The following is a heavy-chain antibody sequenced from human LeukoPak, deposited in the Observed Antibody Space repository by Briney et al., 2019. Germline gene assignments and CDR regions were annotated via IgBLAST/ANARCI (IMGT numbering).Heavy chain of an antibody. CDR1: GGSISNWY. D-gene: IGHD2-2*01. V-gene: IGHV4-4*07. CDR3: ARKLASSTLKAGAFDI. CDR2: IYSSGST. J-gene: IGHJ3*02. Sequence: SETLSLTCTVSGGSISNWYWSWFRQPAGKGLEWIGRIYSSGSTIYNPSLKSRVTMSVDTSTNQISLRLTSVTAADAAMYYCARKLASSTLKAGAFDIWGQGTMVTVSS.